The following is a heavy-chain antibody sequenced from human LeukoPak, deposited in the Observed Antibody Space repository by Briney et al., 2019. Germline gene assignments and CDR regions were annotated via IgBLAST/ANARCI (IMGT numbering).Heavy chain of an antibody. CDR1: GGSISSGSYY. CDR2: IYTSGST. V-gene: IGHV4-61*02. J-gene: IGHJ5*02. CDR3: ARGAVPAAIIDNWFDP. Sequence: PSETLSLTCTVSGGSISSGSYYWSWIRQPAGKGLEWIGRIYTSGSTNYNPSLKSRVTISVDTPKNQFSRKLSSVTAADTAVYYCARGAVPAAIIDNWFDPWGQGTLVTVSS. D-gene: IGHD2-2*02.